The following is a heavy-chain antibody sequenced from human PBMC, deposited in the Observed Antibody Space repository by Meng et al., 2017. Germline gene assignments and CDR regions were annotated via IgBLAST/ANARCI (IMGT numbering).Heavy chain of an antibody. Sequence: GGSLRLSCAASGFTFSSYSMNWVRQAPGKGLEWVSSISSSSSYIYYADSVKGRFTISRDNAKNSLYLQMNSLRAEDTAVYYCARTEYYYDSSGYPGGDAFDIWGQGTMVTVSS. J-gene: IGHJ3*02. CDR3: ARTEYYYDSSGYPGGDAFDI. D-gene: IGHD3-22*01. CDR2: ISSSSSYI. V-gene: IGHV3-21*01. CDR1: GFTFSSYS.